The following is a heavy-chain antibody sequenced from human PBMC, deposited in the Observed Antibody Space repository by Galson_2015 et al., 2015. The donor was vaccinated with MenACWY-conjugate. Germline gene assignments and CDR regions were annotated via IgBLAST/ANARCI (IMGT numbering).Heavy chain of an antibody. J-gene: IGHJ4*02. CDR2: ISSNGGST. D-gene: IGHD1-20*01. Sequence: SLRLSCAASGFTFSSYAMHWVRQAPGKGLEYVSAISSNGGSTYYADSVKGRFTISRDNSKNTLYLQMSSLRAEDTAVYYCVKDLTGTTFSYFDYWGQGTLVTVSS. CDR1: GFTFSSYA. CDR3: VKDLTGTTFSYFDY. V-gene: IGHV3-64D*09.